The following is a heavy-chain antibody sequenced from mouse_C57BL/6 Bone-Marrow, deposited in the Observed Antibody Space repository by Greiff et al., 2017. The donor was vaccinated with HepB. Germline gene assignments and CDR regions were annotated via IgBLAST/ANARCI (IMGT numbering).Heavy chain of an antibody. D-gene: IGHD1-1*01. CDR2: IHPNSGST. CDR3: ARSPFITTVVAYYFDY. J-gene: IGHJ2*01. V-gene: IGHV1-64*01. CDR1: GYTFTSYW. Sequence: VKLQQPGAELVKPGASVKLSCKASGYTFTSYWMHWVKQRPGQVLEWIGMIHPNSGSTNYNEKFKSKATLTVDKSSSTAYMQLSSLTSEDSAVYYCARSPFITTVVAYYFDYWGQGTTLTVSS.